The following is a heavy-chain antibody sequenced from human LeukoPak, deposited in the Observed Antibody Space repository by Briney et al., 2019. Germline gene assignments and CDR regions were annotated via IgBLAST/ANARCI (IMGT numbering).Heavy chain of an antibody. D-gene: IGHD6-13*01. CDR3: ARMYSSSWTQYAFDI. CDR2: MNPNSGNT. Sequence: GASVKVSCKDSGYTFTGYDINWARQATGQGLEGMGWMNPNSGNTGYAQKLQGRVTMTRNTSISTAYMELSSLRSEDTAVYYCARMYSSSWTQYAFDIWGQGTMVTVSS. CDR1: GYTFTGYD. V-gene: IGHV1-8*01. J-gene: IGHJ3*02.